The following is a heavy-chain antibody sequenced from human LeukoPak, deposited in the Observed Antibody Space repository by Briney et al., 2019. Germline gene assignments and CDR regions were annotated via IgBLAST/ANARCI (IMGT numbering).Heavy chain of an antibody. D-gene: IGHD1-26*01. CDR1: GFTFSSYA. CDR3: ARGESNSPSYYYYYMDV. CDR2: ISYDGSNK. V-gene: IGHV3-30*01. J-gene: IGHJ6*03. Sequence: PGGSLRLSCAASGFTFSSYAMHWVRQAPGKGLEWVAVISYDGSNKYYADSVKGRFTISRDNSKNTLYLQMNSLRAEDTAVYYCARGESNSPSYYYYYMDVWGKGTTVTVSS.